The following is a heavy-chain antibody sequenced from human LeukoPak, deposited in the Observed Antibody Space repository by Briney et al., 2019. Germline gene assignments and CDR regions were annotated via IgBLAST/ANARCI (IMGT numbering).Heavy chain of an antibody. Sequence: GGSLRLSCAASGFTVRSNYMSCVRQAPGQGLEWVSVMYSGGGTYYADSVKGRFTISRDNSKNTLYRQMNSLRAEDTPVYYCVREWLSSGADNWGQRSLVTVSS. CDR2: MYSGGGT. D-gene: IGHD1-26*01. CDR3: VREWLSSGADN. CDR1: GFTVRSNY. J-gene: IGHJ4*02. V-gene: IGHV3-66*01.